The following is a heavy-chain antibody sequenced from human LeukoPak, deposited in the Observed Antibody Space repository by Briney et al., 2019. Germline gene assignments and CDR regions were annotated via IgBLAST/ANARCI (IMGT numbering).Heavy chain of an antibody. J-gene: IGHJ4*02. CDR2: ISGSGTNT. D-gene: IGHD2-2*01. CDR1: GLTFSSYA. Sequence: GGSLILSCAASGLTFSSYALGGLRHAPGKGLEWVSVISGSGTNTYYADSVKGRFTISRDNSKNTLYLQMNSLRAEDTALYYCVKHSAPVLAAARFDYWGQGNLVTVSS. CDR3: VKHSAPVLAAARFDY. V-gene: IGHV3-23*01.